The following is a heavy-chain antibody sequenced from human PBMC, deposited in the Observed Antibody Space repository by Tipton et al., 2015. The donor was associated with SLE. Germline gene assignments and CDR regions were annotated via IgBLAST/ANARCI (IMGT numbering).Heavy chain of an antibody. CDR3: AKEGTYYGMDV. Sequence: SGFSFSNYGMHWVRQAPGEGLEWLALVRSDGIDKYYADSVKGRFTISRDNSKNTLYLQMNSLRPEDTAVYYCAKEGTYYGMDVWGQGTTVTVSS. J-gene: IGHJ6*02. V-gene: IGHV3-30*02. CDR1: GFSFSNYG. CDR2: VRSDGIDK.